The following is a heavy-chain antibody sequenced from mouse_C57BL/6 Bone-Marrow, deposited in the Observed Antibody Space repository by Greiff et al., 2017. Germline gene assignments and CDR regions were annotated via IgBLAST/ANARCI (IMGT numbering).Heavy chain of an antibody. Sequence: EVKLVESGGGLVEPGGSLKLSCAASGFTFSSYAMSWVRQTPEKRLEWVATISDGGSYTYYPDNVKGRFTISRDNAKNNLYLQMSHLKSEDTAMYYCARDRGGTGYFDYWGQGTTLTVSS. D-gene: IGHD4-1*01. CDR2: ISDGGSYT. CDR1: GFTFSSYA. CDR3: ARDRGGTGYFDY. J-gene: IGHJ2*01. V-gene: IGHV5-4*01.